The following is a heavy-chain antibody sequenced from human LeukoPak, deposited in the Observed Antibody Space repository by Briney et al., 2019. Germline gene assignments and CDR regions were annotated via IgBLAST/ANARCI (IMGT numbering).Heavy chain of an antibody. D-gene: IGHD3-3*02. CDR3: ARDSNNYYYYMDV. CDR1: GFTFSSYW. Sequence: GGSLRLSCAASGFTFSSYWMSWVRQAPGKGLEWVAKIKQDGSEKYYVDSVKGQFTISRDNAKNSLYLQMNSLRAEDTSVYYCARDSNNYYYYMDVWGKGTTVTVSS. CDR2: IKQDGSEK. J-gene: IGHJ6*03. V-gene: IGHV3-7*01.